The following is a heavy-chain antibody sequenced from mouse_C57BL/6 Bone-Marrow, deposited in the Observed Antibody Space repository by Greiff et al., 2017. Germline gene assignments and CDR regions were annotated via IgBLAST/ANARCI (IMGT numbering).Heavy chain of an antibody. D-gene: IGHD1-1*01. Sequence: QVQLQQSGAELVKPGASVKLSCKASGYTFTSYWMHWVKQRPGQGLEWIGMIHPNSGSTNYNEKFKSKATLTVDKSSSTAYMQLSSLTSEDSAVYYCARGAYGRGFAYWGQGTLVTVSA. J-gene: IGHJ3*01. V-gene: IGHV1-64*01. CDR1: GYTFTSYW. CDR2: IHPNSGST. CDR3: ARGAYGRGFAY.